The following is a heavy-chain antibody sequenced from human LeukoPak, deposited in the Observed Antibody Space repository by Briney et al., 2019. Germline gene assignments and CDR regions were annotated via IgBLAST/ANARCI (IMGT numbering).Heavy chain of an antibody. J-gene: IGHJ4*02. CDR1: GFTFNNYG. D-gene: IGHD3-3*01. V-gene: IGHV3-33*01. Sequence: PGGSLRLSCVASGFTFNNYGMHWVRQAPGKGLEWVAVIWYDGANKDYADSVKGRFTISRDNSKNTLYLQMNSLRAEDTAVYFCARDRPDFPYYFDYWGQGTLVTVSS. CDR3: ARDRPDFPYYFDY. CDR2: IWYDGANK.